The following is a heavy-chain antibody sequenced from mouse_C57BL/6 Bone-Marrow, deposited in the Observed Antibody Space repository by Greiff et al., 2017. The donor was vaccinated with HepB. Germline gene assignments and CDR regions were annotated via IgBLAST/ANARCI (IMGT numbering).Heavy chain of an antibody. D-gene: IGHD1-2*01. Sequence: EVQVVESGGDLVKPGGSLKLSCAASGFTFSSYGMSWVRQTPDKRLEWVATISSGGSYTYYPDSVKGRFTISRDNAKNTLYLQMSSLKSEDTAMYYCARRLFAYWGQGTLVTVSA. CDR2: ISSGGSYT. J-gene: IGHJ3*01. CDR1: GFTFSSYG. CDR3: ARRLFAY. V-gene: IGHV5-6*01.